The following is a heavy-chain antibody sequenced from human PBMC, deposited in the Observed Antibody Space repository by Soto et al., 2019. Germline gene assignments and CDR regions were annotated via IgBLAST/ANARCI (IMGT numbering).Heavy chain of an antibody. D-gene: IGHD2-15*01. J-gene: IGHJ3*01. CDR3: ARPASGGSRDAFDV. Sequence: GGSLKISCKGSGYKFTTFWLNWVRQTPGKGLEWLGRIDPTDSFTNYSPPFEGHVTISVDRSISTAYLQWNSLQASDTAIYYCARPASGGSRDAFDVWGQGTTVTVSS. V-gene: IGHV5-10-1*01. CDR1: GYKFTTFW. CDR2: IDPTDSFT.